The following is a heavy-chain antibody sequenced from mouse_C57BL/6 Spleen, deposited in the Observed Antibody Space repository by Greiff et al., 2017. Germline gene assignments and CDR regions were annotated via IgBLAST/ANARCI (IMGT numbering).Heavy chain of an antibody. CDR3: ARWLLPHYYAMDY. Sequence: QVQLQQPGAELVKPGASVKLSCKASGYTFTSYWMQWVKQRPGQGLEWIGEIDPSDSYTNYNQKFKGKATLTVDTSSSTAYMQLSSLTSEDSAVYYCARWLLPHYYAMDYWGQGTSVTVSS. D-gene: IGHD2-3*01. V-gene: IGHV1-50*01. CDR2: IDPSDSYT. CDR1: GYTFTSYW. J-gene: IGHJ4*01.